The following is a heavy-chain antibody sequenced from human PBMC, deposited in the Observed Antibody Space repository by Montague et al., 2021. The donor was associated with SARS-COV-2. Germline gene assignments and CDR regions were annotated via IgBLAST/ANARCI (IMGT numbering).Heavy chain of an antibody. CDR2: SNNSGST. J-gene: IGHJ6*03. D-gene: IGHD3-22*01. CDR1: GGSFSGHY. V-gene: IGHV4-34*01. CDR3: ARGRIGVSMIVVVLTGASYYMDD. Sequence: SETLSLTCAVYGGSFSGHYWSWIRQPPGKGLEWIGESNNSGSTNYNPSLKSRVTISVDTSKNQFSLKLHSVTAADTAVYYCARGRIGVSMIVVVLTGASYYMDDWGKGTTVTVSS.